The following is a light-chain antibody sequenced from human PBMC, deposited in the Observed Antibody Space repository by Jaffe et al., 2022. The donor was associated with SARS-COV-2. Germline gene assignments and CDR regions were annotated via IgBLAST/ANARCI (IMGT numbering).Light chain of an antibody. V-gene: IGKV1-27*01. J-gene: IGKJ3*01. CDR1: QGISNY. Sequence: DIQMTQSPSSLSASVGHEVTITCRASQGISNYLAWYQQKPGKVPRLLIYAASFLQPGVPSRFSGSGSGTDFTLTISSLQPEDVATYYCQKYHIGGVTFGPGTKVDIK. CDR2: AAS. CDR3: QKYHIGGVT.